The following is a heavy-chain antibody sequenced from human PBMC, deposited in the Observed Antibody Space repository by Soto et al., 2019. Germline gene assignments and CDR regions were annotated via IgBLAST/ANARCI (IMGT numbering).Heavy chain of an antibody. Sequence: QVHLQESGPGLVKPSETLSLTCAVSGGFISSYYWSWIRQSAGKGLAWIGRIYGSGSSNYNPSLKRRLTMSEDTSTNHFSMKLSSVTAADTAMYYCARGAYGSNSRAAFDIWGQETMVTVSS. CDR3: ARGAYGSNSRAAFDI. CDR1: GGFISSYY. V-gene: IGHV4-4*07. CDR2: IYGSGSS. J-gene: IGHJ3*02. D-gene: IGHD2-2*01.